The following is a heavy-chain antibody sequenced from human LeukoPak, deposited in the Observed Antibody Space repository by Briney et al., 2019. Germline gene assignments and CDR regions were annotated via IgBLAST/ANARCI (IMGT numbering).Heavy chain of an antibody. CDR1: GFIFTTYT. Sequence: PGGSLRLSCSASGFIFTTYTMYWVRQAPGKGLEYVSVINGDGRTTYYADSVKGRFTISRDNSKNTLYLQMNSLRAGDTAVYYCARSYYYDSSGYYYYFDYWGQGTLVTVSS. D-gene: IGHD3-22*01. CDR2: INGDGRTT. CDR3: ARSYYYDSSGYYYYFDY. J-gene: IGHJ4*02. V-gene: IGHV3-64*04.